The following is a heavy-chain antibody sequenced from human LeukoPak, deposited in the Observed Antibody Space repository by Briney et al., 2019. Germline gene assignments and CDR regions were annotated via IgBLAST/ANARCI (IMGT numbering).Heavy chain of an antibody. CDR2: IIPIFGTA. CDR1: GGTFSSYA. CDR3: ARELGYSYGSFDY. J-gene: IGHJ4*02. D-gene: IGHD5-18*01. Sequence: SVKVSCKASGGTFSSYAISWVRQAPGQGLEWMGGIIPIFGTANYAQKFQGRVTITTDKSTSTAYMELSSLRSEDTAVYYCARELGYSYGSFDYWGQGTLVTVSS. V-gene: IGHV1-69*05.